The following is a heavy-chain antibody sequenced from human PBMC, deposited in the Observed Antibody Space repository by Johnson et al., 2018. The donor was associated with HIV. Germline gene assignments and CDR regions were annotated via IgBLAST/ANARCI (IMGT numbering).Heavy chain of an antibody. J-gene: IGHJ3*02. D-gene: IGHD6-6*01. CDR2: IRYDGSNK. V-gene: IGHV3-30*02. CDR1: GFTFSSYG. Sequence: QVQLVESGGGVVQPGGSLRLSCAASGFTFSSYGMHWVRPAPGKGLEWVAFIRYDGSNKYYADSVKGRFTISRDNSKNTLYLQMNSLRAEDTAVYYCATSGLTLGSSSSHAFDIWGQGTMVTVSS. CDR3: ATSGLTLGSSSSHAFDI.